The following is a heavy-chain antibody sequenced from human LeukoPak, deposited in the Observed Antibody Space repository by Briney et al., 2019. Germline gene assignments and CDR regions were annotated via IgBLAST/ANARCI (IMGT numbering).Heavy chain of an antibody. Sequence: GGSLRLSCVASGFTFEDYTMHWVGQAPGKTLAWVSLVNWHGTAYYTDSVKGRFTISRDNSKNSVFLQMENLRSEDTAFYYCVKDLSYESSGSVLEYWGQGTLVTVAS. J-gene: IGHJ4*02. CDR3: VKDLSYESSGSVLEY. D-gene: IGHD3-22*01. CDR2: VNWHGTA. V-gene: IGHV3-43*01. CDR1: GFTFEDYT.